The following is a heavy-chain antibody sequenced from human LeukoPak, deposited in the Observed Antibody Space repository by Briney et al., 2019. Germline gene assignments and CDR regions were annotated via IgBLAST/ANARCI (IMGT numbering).Heavy chain of an antibody. CDR3: AKDSYSKGDY. Sequence: GGSLRLSCAACGFTFSSYAMSWVRQAPGKGLEWVANIKNDGTVKNYVDSVKGRFTISRDNAKNSLYLQMNSLRAEDTGVYYCAKDSYSKGDYWGQGVLVTVSS. D-gene: IGHD5-18*01. J-gene: IGHJ4*02. CDR2: IKNDGTVK. V-gene: IGHV3-7*01. CDR1: GFTFSSYA.